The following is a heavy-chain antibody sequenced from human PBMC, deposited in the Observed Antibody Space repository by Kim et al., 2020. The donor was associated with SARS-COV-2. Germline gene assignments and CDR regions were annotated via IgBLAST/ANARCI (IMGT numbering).Heavy chain of an antibody. J-gene: IGHJ4*02. Sequence: GGSLRLSCAASGFTFSSYGMHWVRQAPGKGLEWVAVISYDGSNKYYADSVKGRFTISRDNSKNTLYLQMNSLRAEVTAVYYCAKDRWRSSGYYFDYWGQGTLVTVSS. V-gene: IGHV3-30*18. CDR3: AKDRWRSSGYYFDY. CDR2: ISYDGSNK. D-gene: IGHD3-22*01. CDR1: GFTFSSYG.